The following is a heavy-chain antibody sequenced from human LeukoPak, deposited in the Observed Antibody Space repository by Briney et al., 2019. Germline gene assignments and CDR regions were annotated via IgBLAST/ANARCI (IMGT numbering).Heavy chain of an antibody. V-gene: IGHV4-30-2*01. CDR1: GGSISSGGYS. CDR2: IYHSGST. Sequence: SETLSLTCAASGGSISSGGYSWSWIRQPPGKGLEWIGYIYHSGSTYYNPSLKSRVTISVDRSKNQFSLKLSSVTAADTAVYYCARTFLTGEKRGYYFDYWGQGTLVTVSS. CDR3: ARTFLTGEKRGYYFDY. D-gene: IGHD3-9*01. J-gene: IGHJ4*02.